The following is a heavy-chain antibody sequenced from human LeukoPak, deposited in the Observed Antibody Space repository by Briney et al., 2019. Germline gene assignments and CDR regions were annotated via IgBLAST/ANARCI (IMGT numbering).Heavy chain of an antibody. CDR2: ISTSSSYI. CDR1: GFTFNTYI. D-gene: IGHD3-22*01. V-gene: IGHV3-21*01. Sequence: GGSLRLSCAASGFTFNTYIMNWVRQAPGKGLEWVSSISTSSSYIYYADPVKGRFTISRDNAKNSLFLQMDSLRADDTAVYYCARADSSGYYLVGGFDIWGQGTIVTVSS. J-gene: IGHJ3*02. CDR3: ARADSSGYYLVGGFDI.